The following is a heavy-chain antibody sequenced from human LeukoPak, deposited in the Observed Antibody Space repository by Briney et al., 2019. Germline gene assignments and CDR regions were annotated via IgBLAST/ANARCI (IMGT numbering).Heavy chain of an antibody. CDR3: ARVARGSYRNSFDS. J-gene: IGHJ5*01. V-gene: IGHV4-34*01. Sequence: SETLSLSCAVSVGSFNGYYWSWIRQSPAKGLEWIGEINYSGGTNYNPHPKSRPTISVATSKNHFSLNLTSVTAADTAIYFCARVARGSYRNSFDSWGQGSLVTVSS. CDR1: VGSFNGYY. CDR2: INYSGGT. D-gene: IGHD3-16*02.